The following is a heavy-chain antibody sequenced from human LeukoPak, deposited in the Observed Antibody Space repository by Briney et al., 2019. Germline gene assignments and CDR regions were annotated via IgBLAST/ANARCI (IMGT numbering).Heavy chain of an antibody. CDR2: INPSSGDT. CDR3: ARLGTSWYTESDY. J-gene: IGHJ4*02. CDR1: GYTFTSYY. V-gene: IGHV1-2*02. Sequence: ASVKVSCKASGYTFTSYYIYWVRQAPGQGLEWMGWINPSSGDTDCAQKFQDRVTMTRDTSISTAYMELRSLRSDDTAIYYCARLGTSWYTESDYWGQGTLVTVSS. D-gene: IGHD6-13*01.